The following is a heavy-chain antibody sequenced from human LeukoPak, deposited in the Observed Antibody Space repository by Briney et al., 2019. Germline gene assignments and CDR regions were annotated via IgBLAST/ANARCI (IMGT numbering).Heavy chain of an antibody. V-gene: IGHV3-74*01. CDR3: AREHHYYDSSGYLSLDY. CDR2: INSDGSST. CDR1: GFTFSSYS. D-gene: IGHD3-22*01. Sequence: GGSLRLSCAASGFTFSSYSLNWVRQAPGKGLVWVSRINSDGSSTSYADSVKGRFTISRDNAKNTLYLQMNSLRAEDTAVYYCAREHHYYDSSGYLSLDYWGQGTLVTVSS. J-gene: IGHJ4*02.